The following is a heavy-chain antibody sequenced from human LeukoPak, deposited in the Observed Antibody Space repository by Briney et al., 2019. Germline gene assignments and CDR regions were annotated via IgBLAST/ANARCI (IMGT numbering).Heavy chain of an antibody. CDR1: GGSVSSGRYY. Sequence: SETLSLTCTVSGGSVSSGRYYWSWIRQPPGKGLEWIGYIYYSGSTNYDPSLKSRVTISVDTSKNQFSLKLSSVTAADTAVYYCARDGSAFEFWGQGTLVTVSS. V-gene: IGHV4-61*01. J-gene: IGHJ4*02. CDR2: IYYSGST. CDR3: ARDGSAFEF.